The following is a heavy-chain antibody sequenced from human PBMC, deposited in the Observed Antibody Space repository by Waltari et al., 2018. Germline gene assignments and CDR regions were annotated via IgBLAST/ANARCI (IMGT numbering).Heavy chain of an antibody. CDR1: GGSISSNYW. CDR2: IHHSGRI. J-gene: IGHJ4*02. CDR3: ASDRGVGLYLDN. Sequence: QVQLQESGPGLVQPSGTLSLTCAVSGGSISSNYWWSWVRQSPDKGLEWLGQIHHSGRIIYNPSLKSRVTISEDTSKNQFSLKVNAVTAADTAVYYCASDRGVGLYLDNWGQGTLVSVSS. V-gene: IGHV4-4*02. D-gene: IGHD2-8*02.